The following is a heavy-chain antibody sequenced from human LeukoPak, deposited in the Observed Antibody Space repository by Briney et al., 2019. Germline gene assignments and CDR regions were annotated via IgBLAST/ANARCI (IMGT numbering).Heavy chain of an antibody. Sequence: GGSLRLSCAASGFTFSNYWMSWVRQAPGKGLEWVANIKQDGSEKYYVDSVKGRFTISRDNAKNSVYLQMNSLRAEDTAVYYCVRDPVGNYGSGTYPPSWGQGTLVTVSS. CDR1: GFTFSNYW. CDR3: VRDPVGNYGSGTYPPS. D-gene: IGHD3-10*01. CDR2: IKQDGSEK. J-gene: IGHJ4*02. V-gene: IGHV3-7*01.